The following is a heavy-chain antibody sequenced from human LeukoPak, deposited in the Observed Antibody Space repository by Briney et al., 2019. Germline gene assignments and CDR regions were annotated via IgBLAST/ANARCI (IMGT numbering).Heavy chain of an antibody. J-gene: IGHJ5*02. Sequence: SETLSLTCAVYGGSFSGYYWSWILQPPGKGLEWIGEINHSGSTNYNPSLKSRVTISVDTSKNQFSLKLSSVTAADTAVYYCARGQRMSSWYGDGWFDPWGQGTLVTVSS. CDR3: ARGQRMSSWYGDGWFDP. CDR2: INHSGST. V-gene: IGHV4-34*01. D-gene: IGHD6-13*01. CDR1: GGSFSGYY.